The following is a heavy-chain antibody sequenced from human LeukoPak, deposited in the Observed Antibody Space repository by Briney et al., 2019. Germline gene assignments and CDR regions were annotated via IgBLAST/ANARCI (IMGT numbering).Heavy chain of an antibody. J-gene: IGHJ4*02. D-gene: IGHD1-26*01. CDR1: GFTFNTYN. CDR3: ARARSGSYGY. V-gene: IGHV3-21*01. CDR2: ITSSSSYI. Sequence: PGGSLRLSCAASGFTFNTYNMNWVRQAPGKGLEWVSSITSSSSYIYYADSVKGRFTISRDNAKSSLYLQMNSLRDEDTAVYYCARARSGSYGYWGQGTLVTVSS.